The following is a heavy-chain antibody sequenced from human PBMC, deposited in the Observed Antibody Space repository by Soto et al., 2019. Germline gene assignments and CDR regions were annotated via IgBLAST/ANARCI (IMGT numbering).Heavy chain of an antibody. J-gene: IGHJ3*02. CDR1: GFTFHDYA. V-gene: IGHV3-9*01. CDR2: ISWNSGSI. Sequence: EVQLVESGGGLVQPGRSLRLSCAASGFTFHDYAMHWVRQPPGKGLEWVSGISWNSGSICYADSVKGRFTISRDNAKNSLYMQMNRLRAADTALYYCAKDRGVAAAGISSLDIWRQGTMVTVSS. CDR3: AKDRGVAAAGISSLDI. D-gene: IGHD6-13*01.